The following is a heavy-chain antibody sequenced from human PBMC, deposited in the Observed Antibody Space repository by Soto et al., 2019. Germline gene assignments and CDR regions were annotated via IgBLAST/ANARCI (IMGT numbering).Heavy chain of an antibody. V-gene: IGHV4-59*01. CDR1: GGSISSYY. J-gene: IGHJ3*02. CDR3: ARAPTSLDFWSGSPAFDI. Sequence: QVQLQESGPGLVKPSETLSLTCTVSGGSISSYYWSWIRQPPGKGLEWIGTIYDSGSTNYNPSLKRRVTISVDTSKNQFSLKLSSVTAADPAVYYCARAPTSLDFWSGSPAFDIWGQGTMVTVSS. CDR2: IYDSGST. D-gene: IGHD3-3*01.